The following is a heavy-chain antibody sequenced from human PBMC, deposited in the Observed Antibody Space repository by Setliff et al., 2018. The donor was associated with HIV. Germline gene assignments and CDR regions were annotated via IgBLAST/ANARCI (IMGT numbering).Heavy chain of an antibody. V-gene: IGHV3-30*02. CDR1: GFTFSNYG. CDR2: VRFCGNDK. J-gene: IGHJ4*02. CDR3: ASGVYDILTGLGH. D-gene: IGHD3-9*01. Sequence: GGSLRLSCAASGFTFSNYGMHWVRQAPGKGLEWVAYVRFCGNDKYYRDSVKGRFTISRDNNKKTLSLQMNSLRGDETAVYFCASGVYDILTGLGHWGQGTLVTVSS.